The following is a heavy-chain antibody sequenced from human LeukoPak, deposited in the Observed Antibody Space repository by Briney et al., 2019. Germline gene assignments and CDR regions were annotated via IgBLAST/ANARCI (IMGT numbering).Heavy chain of an antibody. J-gene: IGHJ4*02. V-gene: IGHV3-23*01. CDR3: AKDRSSGWYDGSYFDY. CDR1: GFTFSSYA. Sequence: GGSLRLSCAASGFTFSSYAMSWVRQAPGKGLEWVSAISGSGGSTYYADSVKGRFTISRDNSKNTLYLQMNSLRAEDTAVYYCAKDRSSGWYDGSYFDYWGQGTLVTVSS. D-gene: IGHD6-19*01. CDR2: ISGSGGST.